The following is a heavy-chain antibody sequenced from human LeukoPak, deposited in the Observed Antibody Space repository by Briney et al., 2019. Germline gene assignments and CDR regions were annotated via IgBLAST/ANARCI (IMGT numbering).Heavy chain of an antibody. CDR1: GYTFAGYF. D-gene: IGHD3-10*01. Sequence: ASVTVSCTTSGYTFAGYFVHWVRQAPGQGLEWMGWINPNSGGTNYTQNFQGRVTITRDTSITTAYMELSRLTSDDTALYYCARDQGYGSGGYSFDYWGQGTRVTVSS. V-gene: IGHV1-2*02. CDR3: ARDQGYGSGGYSFDY. CDR2: INPNSGGT. J-gene: IGHJ4*02.